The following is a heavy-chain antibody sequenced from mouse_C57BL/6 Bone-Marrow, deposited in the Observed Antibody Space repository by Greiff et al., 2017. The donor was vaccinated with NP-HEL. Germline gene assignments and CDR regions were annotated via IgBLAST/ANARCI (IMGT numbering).Heavy chain of an antibody. Sequence: QVQLQQPGAVLVKPGASVKLSCKASGYTFTSYWMHWVKQRPGQGLEWIGMIHPNSGSTNYNEKFKSKATLTVDKSSSTAYMQLSSLTSEDSAVYYCARRAGTEDAMDYWGQGTSVTVSS. D-gene: IGHD3-3*01. J-gene: IGHJ4*01. V-gene: IGHV1-64*01. CDR2: IHPNSGST. CDR3: ARRAGTEDAMDY. CDR1: GYTFTSYW.